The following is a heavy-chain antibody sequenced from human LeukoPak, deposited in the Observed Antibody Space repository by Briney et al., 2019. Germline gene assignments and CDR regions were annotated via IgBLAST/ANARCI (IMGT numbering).Heavy chain of an antibody. Sequence: GGSLKLSCAASGFTFSGSAMHWVRQASGKGLEWVGRIRSKANSYATAYAAPVKGRFTISRDDSKNTAYLQMNSLKTEDTAVYYCTSGYSGSYYRDYWGQGTLVTVSS. V-gene: IGHV3-73*01. CDR3: TSGYSGSYYRDY. CDR2: IRSKANSYAT. CDR1: GFTFSGSA. D-gene: IGHD1-26*01. J-gene: IGHJ4*02.